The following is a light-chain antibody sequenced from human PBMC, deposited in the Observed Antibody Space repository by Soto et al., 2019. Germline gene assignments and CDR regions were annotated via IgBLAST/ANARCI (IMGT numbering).Light chain of an antibody. J-gene: IGKJ1*01. V-gene: IGKV3D-15*01. Sequence: NQSPSILYWYLSEKVSXSCRASQTVNSNLAWYQQKPGQATRLLIYGASNRATGIPDRFSARGSGTEFTLTISSLQSEDFAVYYCQQYNNSLWSFGQSTKV. CDR1: QTVNSN. CDR2: GAS. CDR3: QQYNNSLWS.